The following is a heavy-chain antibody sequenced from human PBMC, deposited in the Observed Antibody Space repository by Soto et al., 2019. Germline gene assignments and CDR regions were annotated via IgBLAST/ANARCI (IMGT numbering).Heavy chain of an antibody. CDR1: GFIFRNVW. CDR3: TTGEY. J-gene: IGHJ4*02. CDR2: IQKDAGGGAT. Sequence: EVLLVESGGGLAKPGESLRLSCEASGFIFRNVWMTWIRRAPGKGLEWVATIQKDAGGGATDYGAPVACRFTITSDDSQKIPYLHMTSQKSKDTGIYYCTTGEYWVRGTLVTVAS. V-gene: IGHV3-15*01. D-gene: IGHD3-16*01.